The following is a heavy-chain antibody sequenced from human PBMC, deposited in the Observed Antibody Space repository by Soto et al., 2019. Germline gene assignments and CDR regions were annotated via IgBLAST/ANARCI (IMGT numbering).Heavy chain of an antibody. CDR3: ARSFYYQPLLHYYYYGMDA. CDR2: IYYSGST. D-gene: IGHD2-15*01. CDR1: GGSISSYY. J-gene: IGHJ6*02. Sequence: SETLSLTCTVSGGSISSYYWSWIRQPPGKGLEWIGYIYYSGSTNYNPSLKSRVTISVDTSKNQFSLKLSSVTAADTAVYYCARSFYYQPLLHYYYYGMDAWGQGTTVTVSS. V-gene: IGHV4-59*08.